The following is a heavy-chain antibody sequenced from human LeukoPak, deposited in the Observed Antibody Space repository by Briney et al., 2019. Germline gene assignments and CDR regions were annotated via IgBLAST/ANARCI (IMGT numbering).Heavy chain of an antibody. CDR2: ISSSGSGGNT. V-gene: IGHV3-23*01. J-gene: IGHJ4*02. CDR1: GVTLSNYA. Sequence: GGSLRLSCVASGVTLSNYAMSWARQAPGKGLEWVSGISSSGSGGNTYYADSVKGRFTISRDNSKNTLYLQMNSLRAEDTAVYYCARQSGSYFDYWGQGTLVTVSS. D-gene: IGHD1-26*01. CDR3: ARQSGSYFDY.